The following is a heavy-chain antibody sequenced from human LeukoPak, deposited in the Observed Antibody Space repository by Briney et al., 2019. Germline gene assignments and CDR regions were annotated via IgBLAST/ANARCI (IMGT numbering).Heavy chain of an antibody. CDR3: ARVYSGYDLDYYYMDV. Sequence: GASVKVSCKASGGTFSSYAISWVRQAPGQGLEWMRGIIPIFGTANYAQKFQGRVTITADESTSTAYMELSSLRSEDTAVYYCARVYSGYDLDYYYMDVWGKGTTVTISS. V-gene: IGHV1-69*13. CDR1: GGTFSSYA. CDR2: IIPIFGTA. J-gene: IGHJ6*03. D-gene: IGHD5-12*01.